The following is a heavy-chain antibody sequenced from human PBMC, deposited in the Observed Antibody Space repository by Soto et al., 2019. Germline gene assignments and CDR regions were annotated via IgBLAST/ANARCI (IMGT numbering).Heavy chain of an antibody. J-gene: IGHJ4*02. CDR3: TRSQMNDY. Sequence: EVQLVESGGGLVQPGGSLRLSCAASGFAFNSYEMDWVRQAPGKGLEWVAYISSSSSTIYYADSVKGRFTISRDNAQNSLYLQMNSLRDEDTAVYYCTRSQMNDYWGQGTLVTVSS. CDR2: ISSSSSTI. CDR1: GFAFNSYE. V-gene: IGHV3-48*02.